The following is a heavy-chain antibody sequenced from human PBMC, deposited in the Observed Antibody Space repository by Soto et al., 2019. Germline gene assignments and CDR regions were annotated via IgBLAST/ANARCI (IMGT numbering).Heavy chain of an antibody. CDR3: AKGYSGTGGMDV. CDR1: GFTFRSYV. V-gene: IGHV3-30*18. J-gene: IGHJ6*02. CDR2: ISDDGSNY. Sequence: QVQLVESGGGVVQPGRSLRLSCAASGFTFRSYVMHWVRQAPGKGLEWVAIISDDGSNYYHADSVKSRFTISRDNSKTTLYLQMNSLRAEDTAVYYCAKGYSGTGGMDVWGQGTKVTVSS. D-gene: IGHD5-12*01.